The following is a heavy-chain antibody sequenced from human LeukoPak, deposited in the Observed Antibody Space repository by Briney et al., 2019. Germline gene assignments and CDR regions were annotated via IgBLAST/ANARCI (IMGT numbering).Heavy chain of an antibody. CDR1: GNTFSGYY. CDR2: INPNSGGT. D-gene: IGHD3-22*01. V-gene: IGHV1-2*02. CDR3: ATGRRIIVGDTPHWFDP. Sequence: ASVKVSCTASGNTFSGYYMHWVRQAPGQGLEWMGSINPNSGGTKYAQKFQGRVSRTRDTSISTAYMEMHSLRSDDTAVYFCATGRRIIVGDTPHWFDPWGQGTLVIVSS. J-gene: IGHJ5*02.